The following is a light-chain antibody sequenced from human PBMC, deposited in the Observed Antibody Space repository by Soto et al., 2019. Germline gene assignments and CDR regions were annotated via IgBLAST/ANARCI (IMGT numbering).Light chain of an antibody. CDR3: CSSAGSSTVV. Sequence: ALTQPSLVSGAPGQSITIPGTGTIIVVDSYNLFSWYQQHPDDAPKFMIYEGSKRTSGVSNRFSGSTSRNTASLTISGLQAQDEADYYCCSSAGSSTVVFGGGTK. CDR2: EGS. J-gene: IGLJ2*01. V-gene: IGLV2-23*01. CDR1: IIVVDSYNL.